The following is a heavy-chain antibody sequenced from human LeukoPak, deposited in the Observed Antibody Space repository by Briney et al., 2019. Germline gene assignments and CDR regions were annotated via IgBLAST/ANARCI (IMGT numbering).Heavy chain of an antibody. Sequence: GGSLRLSCAASGFTFSSYDMHWVRQATGKGPEWVSAIGTAGDTYYPGSVKGRFTISRENAKNSLYLQMNSLRAGDTAVYYCARGYYYGSGSPLDYWGQGTLVTVSS. D-gene: IGHD3-10*01. CDR3: ARGYYYGSGSPLDY. CDR1: GFTFSSYD. J-gene: IGHJ4*02. CDR2: IGTAGDT. V-gene: IGHV3-13*01.